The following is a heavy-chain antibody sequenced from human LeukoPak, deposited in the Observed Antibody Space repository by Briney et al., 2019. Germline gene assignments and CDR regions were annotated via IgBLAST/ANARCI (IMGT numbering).Heavy chain of an antibody. D-gene: IGHD3-22*01. Sequence: ASVKVSCKASGYTFTSYAMHWVRQAPGQRLEWMGWINAGDGNTKYSQKFQGRVTITRDTSASTAYMELSSLRSEDTAVYYCARSYDYDSSGITHWGQGTLVTVSS. J-gene: IGHJ4*02. CDR3: ARSYDYDSSGITH. V-gene: IGHV1-3*01. CDR2: INAGDGNT. CDR1: GYTFTSYA.